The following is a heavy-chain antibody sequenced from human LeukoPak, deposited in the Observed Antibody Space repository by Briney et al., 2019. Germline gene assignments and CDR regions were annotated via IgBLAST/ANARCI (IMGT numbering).Heavy chain of an antibody. V-gene: IGHV3-23*01. Sequence: GGSLRLSCAASGFTFSSYAMSWVRWVRQAPGKGLEWVSTISGSGGSTYSANSVKGRLTISRDNPKNTLYLQMNSLRAEDTAVYYCAKDLYSYGGYYFDYWGQGTLVTVSS. J-gene: IGHJ4*02. CDR2: ISGSGGST. CDR3: AKDLYSYGGYYFDY. D-gene: IGHD5-18*01. CDR1: GFTFSSYA.